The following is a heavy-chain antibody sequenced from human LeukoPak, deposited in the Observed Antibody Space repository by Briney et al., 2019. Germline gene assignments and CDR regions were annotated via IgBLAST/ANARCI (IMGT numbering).Heavy chain of an antibody. CDR1: GFTFTSYG. CDR2: IRYDGRDS. D-gene: IGHD6-13*01. Sequence: GGSLRLSCATSGFTFTSYGMKWVRQAPGKGREGVAFIRYDGRDSYYAASVKGRFTISRDNSQNTLDLQMNSLRLEDTAMYYCAKDRYSSSSTFTVNPFDYWGQGILVTVSS. V-gene: IGHV3-30*02. J-gene: IGHJ4*02. CDR3: AKDRYSSSSTFTVNPFDY.